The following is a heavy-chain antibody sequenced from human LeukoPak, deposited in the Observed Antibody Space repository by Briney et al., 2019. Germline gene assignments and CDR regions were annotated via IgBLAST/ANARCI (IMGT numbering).Heavy chain of an antibody. J-gene: IGHJ4*02. CDR2: ISYDGSNK. Sequence: GGSLRLSCAASGFTFSSYDMHWVRQAPGKGLEWVAVISYDGSNKYYTDSVRGRFTISRDNSKNTLYLQMNSLRTEDTAMYYCAKAHGGGWYYFDYWGQGTLVTVSS. CDR3: AKAHGGGWYYFDY. V-gene: IGHV3-30*18. D-gene: IGHD6-19*01. CDR1: GFTFSSYD.